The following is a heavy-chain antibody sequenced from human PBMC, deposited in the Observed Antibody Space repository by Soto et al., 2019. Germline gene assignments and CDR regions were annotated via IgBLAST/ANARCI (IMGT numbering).Heavy chain of an antibody. CDR1: GGSISSGDFH. CDR3: ARGMVRGVISYYYYGLDV. V-gene: IGHV4-30-4*01. Sequence: SETLSLTCTVSGGSISSGDFHWTWIRQPPGKGLEWIGHFYHSGSTYYNPSLKSRVTISVDTSKNQFSLKLSSVTAADTAVYYCARGMVRGVISYYYYGLDVWGQGTTVTVSS. D-gene: IGHD3-10*01. CDR2: FYHSGST. J-gene: IGHJ6*02.